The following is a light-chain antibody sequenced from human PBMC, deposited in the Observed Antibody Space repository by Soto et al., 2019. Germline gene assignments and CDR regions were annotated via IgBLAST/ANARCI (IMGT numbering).Light chain of an antibody. V-gene: IGKV3-20*01. CDR1: QSVSSSY. Sequence: EIVLTQSPGTLSLSPGERATLSCRASQSVSSSYLAWYQQKPGQAPRLLIYGASSRATGIPDRFSGSGSGTDFTLTISRLEPEDLAVYYCQQYSRSPFTFGPGTKVDIK. J-gene: IGKJ3*01. CDR2: GAS. CDR3: QQYSRSPFT.